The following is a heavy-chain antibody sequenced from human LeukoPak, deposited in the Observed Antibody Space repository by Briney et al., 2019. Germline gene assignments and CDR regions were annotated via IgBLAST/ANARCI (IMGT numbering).Heavy chain of an antibody. V-gene: IGHV3-74*01. J-gene: IGHJ4*02. CDR1: GFTFSSYW. Sequence: PVESLRLSCAASGFTFSSYWMHWVRQAPGKGLVWVSRIKSDGSSTSYADPVKGRFTISRDNAKNTVYLQMNSLRAEDTAVYYCATSRTFDYWSQGTLVTVSS. CDR2: IKSDGSST. CDR3: ATSRTFDY.